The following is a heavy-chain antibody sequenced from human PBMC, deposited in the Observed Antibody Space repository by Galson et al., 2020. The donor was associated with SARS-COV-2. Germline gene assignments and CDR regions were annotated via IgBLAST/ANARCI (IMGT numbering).Heavy chain of an antibody. CDR2: VHYNGGT. J-gene: IGHJ4*02. CDR3: ARNYYDATGYRWDHFDY. Sequence: ETSETLSLTCAVSGGSISGSHWSWIRQPPGRGLEWMGYVHYNGGTTYNPSLKSRVTMSVDTSKNQFSLKLSSLTAADTAVYFCARNYYDATGYRWDHFDYWGQGTLVTVSS. V-gene: IGHV4-59*08. D-gene: IGHD3-22*01. CDR1: GGSISGSH.